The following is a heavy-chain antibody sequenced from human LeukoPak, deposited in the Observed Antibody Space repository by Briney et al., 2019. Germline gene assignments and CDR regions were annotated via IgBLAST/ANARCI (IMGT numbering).Heavy chain of an antibody. CDR2: INEDGSIT. J-gene: IGHJ4*02. D-gene: IGHD1-26*01. Sequence: GGSLRLSCAVSGFTFRTYWMHWVRQVPGEGLVWASRINEDGSITNYADSVKGRFSISRDNAKNTLYLQMNSLRAEDTAVYYCGRDLGGRSGYWGQGTLVTVSS. CDR1: GFTFRTYW. CDR3: GRDLGGRSGY. V-gene: IGHV3-74*01.